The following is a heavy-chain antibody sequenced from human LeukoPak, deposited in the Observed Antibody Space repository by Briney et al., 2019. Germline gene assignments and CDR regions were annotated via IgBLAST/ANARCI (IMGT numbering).Heavy chain of an antibody. CDR2: INEDGSIT. J-gene: IGHJ4*02. D-gene: IGHD1-26*01. Sequence: GGSLRLSCAVSGFTFRTYWMHWVRQVPGEGLVWASRINEDGSITNYADSVKGRFSISRDNAKNTLYLQMNSLRAEDTAVYYCGRDLGGRSGYWGQGTLVTVSS. CDR1: GFTFRTYW. CDR3: GRDLGGRSGY. V-gene: IGHV3-74*01.